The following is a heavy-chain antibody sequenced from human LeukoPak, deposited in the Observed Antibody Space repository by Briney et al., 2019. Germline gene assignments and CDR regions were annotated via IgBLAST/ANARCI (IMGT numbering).Heavy chain of an antibody. V-gene: IGHV3-30*02. CDR3: AKYGKRSGPYYYYGMDV. CDR1: GFTFSSYG. J-gene: IGHJ6*02. Sequence: GGSLRLSCAASGFTFSSYGMHWVRQAPGKGLEWVAFIRYDGSNKYYADSVKGRFTISRDNSKNTLYLQMNSLRAEDTAVYYCAKYGKRSGPYYYYGMDVWGQGTTVTVSS. D-gene: IGHD1-1*01. CDR2: IRYDGSNK.